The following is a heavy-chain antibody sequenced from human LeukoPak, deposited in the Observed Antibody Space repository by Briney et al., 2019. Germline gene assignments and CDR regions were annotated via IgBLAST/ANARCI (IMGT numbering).Heavy chain of an antibody. J-gene: IGHJ5*02. CDR1: GYSFTNYG. V-gene: IGHV1-18*01. CDR3: ARDQQFGIVAVDSWFDP. CDR2: ISAYNGHT. Sequence: ASVKVSCKASGYSFTNYGFNWVRQAPGQGLEWLGWISAYNGHTIYGQKFQGKVTMTTDTSTSTAYMELRNLMSDDTAVYYCARDQQFGIVAVDSWFDPWGQGTLVTVSS. D-gene: IGHD6-13*01.